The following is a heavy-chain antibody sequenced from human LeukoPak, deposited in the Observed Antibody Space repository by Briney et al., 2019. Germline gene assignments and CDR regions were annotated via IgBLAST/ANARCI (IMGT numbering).Heavy chain of an antibody. J-gene: IGHJ6*02. CDR3: ARDLMDIVVVVAPYYYGMDV. Sequence: ASVKVSCKASGYTFTSYGISWVRQAPGQGLEWMGWISAYNGNTNYAQKFQGRVTMTRDTSTSTVYMELSSLRSEDTAVYYCARDLMDIVVVVAPYYYGMDVWGQGTTVTVSS. D-gene: IGHD2-15*01. CDR2: ISAYNGNT. V-gene: IGHV1-18*01. CDR1: GYTFTSYG.